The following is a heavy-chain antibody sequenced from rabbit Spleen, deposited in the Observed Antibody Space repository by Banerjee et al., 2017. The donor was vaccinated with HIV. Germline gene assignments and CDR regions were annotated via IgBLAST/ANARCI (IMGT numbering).Heavy chain of an antibody. V-gene: IGHV1S40*01. J-gene: IGHJ4*01. CDR1: GFSFSSSYY. D-gene: IGHD4-1*01. Sequence: QQLVESGGGLVKPGASLTLTCTASGFSFSSSYYMCWVRQAPGKGLEWIACIYAGSSDSTYYASWAKGRFTISKTSSTTVTLQMTSLTVADTAKYFCARDLAGVIGWNFYLWGPGTLVTVS. CDR3: ARDLAGVIGWNFYL. CDR2: IYAGSSDST.